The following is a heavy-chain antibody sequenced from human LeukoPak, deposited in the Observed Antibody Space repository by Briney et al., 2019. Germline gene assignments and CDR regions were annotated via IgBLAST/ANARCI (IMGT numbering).Heavy chain of an antibody. J-gene: IGHJ4*02. D-gene: IGHD3-22*01. V-gene: IGHV1-2*02. CDR2: INPNSGGT. Sequence: GASVKVSCKASGYTFTSYGISWVRQAPGQGLEWMGWINPNSGGTNYAQKFQGRVTMTRDTSISTAYMELSRLRSDDTAVYYCARVHYYDSSAGYWGQGTLVTVSS. CDR3: ARVHYYDSSAGY. CDR1: GYTFTSYG.